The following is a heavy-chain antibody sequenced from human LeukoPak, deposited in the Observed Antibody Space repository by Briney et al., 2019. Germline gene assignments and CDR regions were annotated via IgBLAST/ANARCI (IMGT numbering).Heavy chain of an antibody. D-gene: IGHD1-1*01. Sequence: GGSLILSCAASGFTFSSYGMHWVRQAPGKGLEWVAVIWYDGSNKYYADSVKGRFTISRDNSKNTLYLQMNSLRAEDTAVYYCAKEQTRGLEDLDYWGQGTLVTVSS. CDR1: GFTFSSYG. V-gene: IGHV3-33*06. CDR2: IWYDGSNK. CDR3: AKEQTRGLEDLDY. J-gene: IGHJ4*02.